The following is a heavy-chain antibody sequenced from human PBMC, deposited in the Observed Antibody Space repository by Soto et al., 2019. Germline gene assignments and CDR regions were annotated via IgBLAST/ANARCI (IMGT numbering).Heavy chain of an antibody. CDR3: AGGSCWYQEAHFDC. CDR2: IIPILGIA. V-gene: IGHV1-69*02. CDR1: GGTFSSYT. J-gene: IGHJ4*02. Sequence: QVQLVQSGAEVKKPGSSVKVSCKASGGTFSSYTISWVRQAPGHGPEWMGRIIPILGIANYAQKFQGRVTITADKTTSTADIELSRLISGDKAVYYCAGGSCWYQEAHFDCRGQGTLVTV. D-gene: IGHD6-19*01.